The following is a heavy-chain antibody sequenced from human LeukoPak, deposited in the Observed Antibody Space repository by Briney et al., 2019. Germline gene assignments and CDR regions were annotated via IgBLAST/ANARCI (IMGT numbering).Heavy chain of an antibody. J-gene: IGHJ6*02. CDR2: IYYSGST. D-gene: IGHD3-10*01. V-gene: IGHV4-30-4*01. CDR1: GGSISSGDYY. Sequence: PSQTLSLTCTVSGGSISSGDYYWSWIRQPPGKGLEWIGYIYYSGSTYYNPSLKSRVTISVDTSKNQFSLKLSSVTAADTAVYYCARGTYGSGSYYNDQGYYYGMDVWGQGTTVTVSS. CDR3: ARGTYGSGSYYNDQGYYYGMDV.